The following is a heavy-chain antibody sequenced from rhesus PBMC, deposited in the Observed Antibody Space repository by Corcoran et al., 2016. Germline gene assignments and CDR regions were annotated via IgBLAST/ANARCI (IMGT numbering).Heavy chain of an antibody. J-gene: IGHJ5-1*01. CDR1: GGSFRSYW. V-gene: IGHV4-80*01. Sequence: QVQLQESGPGLVKPSETLSLTCAVSGGSFRSYWWNWIRQPPGKGLEWIGEINGYSGNTNSPPSLQSRVTISKDVSKNQFSLKLTSVTAADTAVYYCTSPIRYRFDVWGPGVLVSVSS. CDR3: TSPIRYRFDV. CDR2: INGYSGNT.